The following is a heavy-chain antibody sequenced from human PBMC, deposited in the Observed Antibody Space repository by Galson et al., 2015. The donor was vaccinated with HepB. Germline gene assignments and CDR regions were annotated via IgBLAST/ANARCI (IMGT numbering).Heavy chain of an antibody. Sequence: CAISGDSVSSNSAAWNWIRQSPSRGLEWLGRTYYRSKWYYDYAVSVKSRINIIPDTSKNQFSLQLNSVTPDDTAVYYCASGEMVEWGQGTLVTVSS. J-gene: IGHJ4*02. CDR1: GDSVSSNSAA. CDR2: TYYRSKWYY. D-gene: IGHD5-24*01. V-gene: IGHV6-1*01. CDR3: ASGEMVE.